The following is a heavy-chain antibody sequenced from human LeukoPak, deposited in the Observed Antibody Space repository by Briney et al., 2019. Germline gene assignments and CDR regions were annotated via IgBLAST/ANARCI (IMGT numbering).Heavy chain of an antibody. CDR3: ARDSGGGGFNAFNEYSSSWYGSPYGMDV. Sequence: GSSVKVSCKASGGTFSSYAISWVRQAPGQGLEWMGRIIPILGIANYAQKFQGRVTITADKSTSTAYMELSSLRSEDTAVYYCARDSGGGGFNAFNEYSSSWYGSPYGMDVWGQGTTVTVSS. V-gene: IGHV1-69*04. J-gene: IGHJ6*02. CDR2: IIPILGIA. D-gene: IGHD6-13*01. CDR1: GGTFSSYA.